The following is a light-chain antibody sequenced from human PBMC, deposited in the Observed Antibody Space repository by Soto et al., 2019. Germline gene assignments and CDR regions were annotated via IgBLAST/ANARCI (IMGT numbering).Light chain of an antibody. V-gene: IGKV1-27*01. CDR1: QGISNY. CDR3: RQYNSTPYT. J-gene: IGKJ2*01. CDR2: AAS. Sequence: DIQMTQSPSSLSASVGDRVTITCRASQGISNYLAWYQQKPGKVPKLLIYAASTLQSGVPSRFSGSGSGTDFTLIISSLQPEDVSTYYYRQYNSTPYTFGQGTKLEIK.